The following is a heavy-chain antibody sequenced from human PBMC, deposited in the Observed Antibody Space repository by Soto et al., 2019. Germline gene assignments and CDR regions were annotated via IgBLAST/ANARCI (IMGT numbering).Heavy chain of an antibody. CDR2: INSDGSST. Sequence: SCAASGFTFSSYWMNWVRQAPGKGLEWVSRINSDGSSTSYADSVKGRFTISRDNAKNTLYLQMDSLRVEDTAVYYCARTAGPGRFDPWGQGTLVTVSS. V-gene: IGHV3-74*01. J-gene: IGHJ5*02. CDR3: ARTAGPGRFDP. CDR1: GFTFSSYW. D-gene: IGHD1-26*01.